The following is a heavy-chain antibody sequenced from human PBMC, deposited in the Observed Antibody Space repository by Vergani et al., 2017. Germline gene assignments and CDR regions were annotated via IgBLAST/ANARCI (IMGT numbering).Heavy chain of an antibody. J-gene: IGHJ6*02. CDR2: IRHDGSNQ. Sequence: QVHLVESGGGVVQPGGSLRLSCAASAFTFSSYGMHWARQVPGKGLEWVAFIRHDGSNQYYADSVKGRFTISRDNCRNTLDLQMNSLKPEDTAVYYCAKSRGTCSSTSCFYHYAMDVWGQGTTVTVSS. V-gene: IGHV3-30*02. CDR1: AFTFSSYG. CDR3: AKSRGTCSSTSCFYHYAMDV. D-gene: IGHD2-2*01.